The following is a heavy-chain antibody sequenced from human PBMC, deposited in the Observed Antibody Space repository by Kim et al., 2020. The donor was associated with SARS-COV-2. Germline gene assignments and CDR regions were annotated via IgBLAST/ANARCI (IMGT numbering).Heavy chain of an antibody. Sequence: ASVKVSCKASGYTFTNYAISWVRQAPGQGLEWMGWINTDTGNPTYARAFTGRFVFSVDTSVSTTYLQISSLKAEDTALYYCARVIWGSYRYTDSWGQGTLVTVSS. CDR3: ARVIWGSYRYTDS. CDR2: INTDTGNP. CDR1: GYTFTNYA. J-gene: IGHJ4*02. D-gene: IGHD3-16*02. V-gene: IGHV7-4-1*02.